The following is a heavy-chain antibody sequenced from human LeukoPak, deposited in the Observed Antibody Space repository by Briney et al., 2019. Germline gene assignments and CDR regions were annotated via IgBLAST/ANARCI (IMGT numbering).Heavy chain of an antibody. CDR2: INQDGSGR. CDR1: GFTFSSYG. V-gene: IGHV3-7*01. Sequence: GGSLRLSCAASGFTFSSYGMHWVRQAPGKGLEWVANINQDGSGRYYVDSVKGRLTISRDNAKNSLYLQMSSLRAEDTAVYYCAKDTPPAVSYIWGLGTMVTVSS. D-gene: IGHD6-13*01. J-gene: IGHJ3*02. CDR3: AKDTPPAVSYI.